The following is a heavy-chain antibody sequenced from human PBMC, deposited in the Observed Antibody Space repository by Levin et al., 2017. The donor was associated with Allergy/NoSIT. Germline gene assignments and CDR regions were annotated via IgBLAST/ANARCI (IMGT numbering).Heavy chain of an antibody. CDR2: ISSSSSYI. D-gene: IGHD6-19*01. Sequence: PGGSLRLSCAASGFTFSSYSMNWVRQAPGKGLEWVSSISSSSSYIYYADSVKGRFTISRDNAKNSLYLQMNSLRAEDTAVYYCARIGPGIAVAGTGMYFDYWGQGTLVTVSS. CDR3: ARIGPGIAVAGTGMYFDY. CDR1: GFTFSSYS. J-gene: IGHJ4*02. V-gene: IGHV3-21*01.